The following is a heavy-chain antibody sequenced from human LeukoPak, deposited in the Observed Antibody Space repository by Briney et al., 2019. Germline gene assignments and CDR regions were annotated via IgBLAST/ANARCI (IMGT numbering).Heavy chain of an antibody. Sequence: SVKVSCKASGGSFSNYVISWARQAPGQGLEWMGGIVPILNRPSYAQKFLGRVTISADESTNTAYMELNSLTSGDTAVYYCARPDDSSGAPFYYYYMDVWGKGTMVTVSS. V-gene: IGHV1-69*01. CDR2: IVPILNRP. CDR3: ARPDDSSGAPFYYYYMDV. J-gene: IGHJ6*03. CDR1: GGSFSNYV. D-gene: IGHD3-22*01.